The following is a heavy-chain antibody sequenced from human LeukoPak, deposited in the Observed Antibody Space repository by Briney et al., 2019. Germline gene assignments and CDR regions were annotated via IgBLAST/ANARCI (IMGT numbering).Heavy chain of an antibody. V-gene: IGHV4-4*07. CDR3: ARGGERWLQPFDY. J-gene: IGHJ4*02. CDR2: IYISGST. Sequence: SETLSLTCTVSGASITSYYWSWIRQPAGKGLERIGRIYISGSTSYNPSLKSRVTMSLDTSKNQFSLNLSSVTAADTAVYYCARGGERWLQPFDYWGQGTLVTVSS. D-gene: IGHD5-24*01. CDR1: GASITSYY.